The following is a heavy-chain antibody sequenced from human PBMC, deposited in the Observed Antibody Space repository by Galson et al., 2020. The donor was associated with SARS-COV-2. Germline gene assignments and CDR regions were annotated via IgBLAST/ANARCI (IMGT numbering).Heavy chain of an antibody. CDR1: GFTFDDYA. CDR2: ISWNSGSI. J-gene: IGHJ4*02. CDR3: AKGLRSYYYDSSGPSN. Sequence: GGSLRLSCAASGFTFDDYAMHWVRQAPGKGLEWVSGISWNSGSIGYADSVKGRFTISRDNAKNSLYLQMNSLRAEDTALYYCAKGLRSYYYDSSGPSNWGQGTLVTVSS. V-gene: IGHV3-9*01. D-gene: IGHD3-22*01.